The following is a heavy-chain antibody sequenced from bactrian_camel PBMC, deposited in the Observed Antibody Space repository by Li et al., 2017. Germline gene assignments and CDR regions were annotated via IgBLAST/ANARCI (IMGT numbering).Heavy chain of an antibody. CDR3: GADFPCLTSIAYGLAGNFRS. CDR2: IDALDRI. V-gene: IGHV3S26*01. CDR1: GFTFSNHW. J-gene: IGHJ6*01. D-gene: IGHD1*01. Sequence: VQLVESGGGLVQPGGSLTLSCATSGFTFSNHWMYWVRQAPGKEREGVAVIDALDRIGYADSVQGRFTASKDNAKMTLYLQMNSLKPEDTAMYYCGADFPCLTSIAYGLAGNFRSWGQGTQVTVS.